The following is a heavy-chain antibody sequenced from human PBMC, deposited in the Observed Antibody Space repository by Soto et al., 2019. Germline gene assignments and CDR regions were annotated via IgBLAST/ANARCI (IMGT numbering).Heavy chain of an antibody. V-gene: IGHV1-3*01. CDR2: INAGHGNT. D-gene: IGHD6-13*01. CDR1: GYTLTSYA. J-gene: IGHJ4*02. Sequence: ASVKVCCKPSGYTLTSYAMHWVRQAPGQRLEWMGWINAGHGNTKYSQKFQGRVTITRDTSASTAYMELRSLRSDDTAVYYCARDWAAAGLFAYWGQGTLVTVSS. CDR3: ARDWAAAGLFAY.